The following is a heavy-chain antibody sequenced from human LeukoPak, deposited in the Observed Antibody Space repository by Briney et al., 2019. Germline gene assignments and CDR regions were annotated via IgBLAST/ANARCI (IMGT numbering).Heavy chain of an antibody. CDR3: AILRGMMGTMIVVAPHWFDP. Sequence: SGGTLRLSCAASGFTFSSYAMHWVRQAPGKGLEWVAVISYDGSNKYYADSVKGRFTISRDNSRNTLYLQMNSLRAEDTAVYYCAILRGMMGTMIVVAPHWFDPWGQGTLVTVSS. CDR2: ISYDGSNK. J-gene: IGHJ5*02. D-gene: IGHD3-22*01. CDR1: GFTFSSYA. V-gene: IGHV3-30-3*01.